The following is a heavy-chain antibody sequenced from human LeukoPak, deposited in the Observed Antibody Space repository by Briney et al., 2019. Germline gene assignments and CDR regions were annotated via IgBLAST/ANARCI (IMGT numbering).Heavy chain of an antibody. J-gene: IGHJ5*02. CDR3: ARRLLLRTWFDP. V-gene: IGHV4-34*01. D-gene: IGHD3-22*01. Sequence: PSETLSLTCAVYGGSFSGYYWSWIRQPPGKGLEWIGEINHSGSTNYNPSLKSRVTISVDTSKNQFSLKLSSVTAADTAVYYCARRLLLRTWFDPWGQGTLVTVSS. CDR2: INHSGST. CDR1: GGSFSGYY.